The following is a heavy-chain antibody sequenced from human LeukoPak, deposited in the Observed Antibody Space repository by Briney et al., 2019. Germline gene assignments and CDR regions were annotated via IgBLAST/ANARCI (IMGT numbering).Heavy chain of an antibody. CDR3: ARGTGSYYYGSGSYWPSYYFDY. J-gene: IGHJ4*02. V-gene: IGHV4-59*01. CDR1: GGSISSYC. CDR2: IYYSGST. Sequence: PSETLSLTCTVSGGSISSYCWSWIRQPPGKGLEWIGYIYYSGSTNYNPSLKSRVTISVDTSKNQFSLKLSSVTAADTAVYYCARGTGSYYYGSGSYWPSYYFDYWGQGTLVTVSS. D-gene: IGHD3-10*01.